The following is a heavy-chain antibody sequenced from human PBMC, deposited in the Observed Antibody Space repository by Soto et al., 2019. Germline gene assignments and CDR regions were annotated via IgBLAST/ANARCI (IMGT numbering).Heavy chain of an antibody. Sequence: GGSLRLSCAASEFIFMSYGMHWVRQAPGKGLEWVAYIWYDGTNKFYADSVKGRFTISRDNSKNTLYLQMDSLTAEDTAVYYCARDREYYYDSSGYYYRYGMDFWGQGTTVTVSS. D-gene: IGHD3-22*01. CDR2: IWYDGTNK. V-gene: IGHV3-33*01. CDR3: ARDREYYYDSSGYYYRYGMDF. J-gene: IGHJ6*02. CDR1: EFIFMSYG.